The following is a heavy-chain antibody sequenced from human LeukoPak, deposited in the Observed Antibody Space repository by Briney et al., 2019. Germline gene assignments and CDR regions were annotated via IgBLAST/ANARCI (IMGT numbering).Heavy chain of an antibody. Sequence: SVKVSCKASGGTFSSYAISWVRQAPGQGLEWMGRIIPIFGTANYAQKFQGRVTITTDESTSTAYMELSSLRSEDTAVYYCARGLGCTNGVCYNYWGQGTLVTVSS. J-gene: IGHJ4*02. CDR2: IIPIFGTA. CDR3: ARGLGCTNGVCYNY. V-gene: IGHV1-69*05. CDR1: GGTFSSYA. D-gene: IGHD2-8*01.